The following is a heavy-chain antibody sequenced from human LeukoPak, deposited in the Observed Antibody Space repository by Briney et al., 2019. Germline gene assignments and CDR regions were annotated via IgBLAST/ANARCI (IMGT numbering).Heavy chain of an antibody. Sequence: SETLSLTCTVSGGSISSYYWSWIRQPPGKGLEWIGNIYYSGSTNYNPSLKSRVTISVDTSKNQFSLKLSSVTAADTAVYYCARGQYDIAVAGTRRGYYYYYYMDVWGKGTTVTVSS. J-gene: IGHJ6*03. D-gene: IGHD6-19*01. CDR1: GGSISSYY. CDR2: IYYSGST. V-gene: IGHV4-59*01. CDR3: ARGQYDIAVAGTRRGYYYYYYMDV.